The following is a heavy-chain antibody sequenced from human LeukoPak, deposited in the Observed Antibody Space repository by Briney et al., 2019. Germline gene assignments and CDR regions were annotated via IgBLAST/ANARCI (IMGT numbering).Heavy chain of an antibody. D-gene: IGHD3-10*01. Sequence: QPGGSLRLSCAASGFTFSSYWMNWARQAPGKGLEWVASINHNGNVNYYVDSVKGRFTISRDNAKNSLYLQMSNLRAEDTAVYYCAKDRAGDHWGQGTLVTVSS. J-gene: IGHJ4*02. V-gene: IGHV3-7*03. CDR1: GFTFSSYW. CDR3: AKDRAGDH. CDR2: INHNGNVN.